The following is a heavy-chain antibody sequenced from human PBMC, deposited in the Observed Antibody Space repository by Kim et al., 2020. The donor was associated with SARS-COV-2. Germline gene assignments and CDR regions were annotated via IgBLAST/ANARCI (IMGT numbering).Heavy chain of an antibody. Sequence: SETLSLTCAVSGGSISSSNWWSWVRQPPGKGLEWIGEIYHSGSTNYNPSLKSRVTISVDKSKNQFSLKLSSVTAADTAVYYCARVGIVGATKADFVFGPLDYWGQGTLVTVSS. CDR2: IYHSGST. J-gene: IGHJ4*02. D-gene: IGHD1-26*01. CDR1: GGSISSSNW. V-gene: IGHV4-4*02. CDR3: ARVGIVGATKADFVFGPLDY.